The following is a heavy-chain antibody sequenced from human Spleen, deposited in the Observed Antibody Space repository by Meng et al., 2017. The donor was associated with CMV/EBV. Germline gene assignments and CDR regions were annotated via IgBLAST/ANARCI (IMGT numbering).Heavy chain of an antibody. Sequence: GESLKISCAASGFTFSSYAMHWVRQAPGKGLEWVAVLSYDGGRRYNADPVKGRFTISRDNSKNTLYLQMNSLRVEDTAMYYCARDPVGGILTGYPPGAGYPYYNGDVWGQGTPVTVSS. CDR2: LSYDGGRR. CDR3: ARDPVGGILTGYPPGAGYPYYNGDV. J-gene: IGHJ6*02. D-gene: IGHD3-9*01. V-gene: IGHV3-30*14. CDR1: GFTFSSYA.